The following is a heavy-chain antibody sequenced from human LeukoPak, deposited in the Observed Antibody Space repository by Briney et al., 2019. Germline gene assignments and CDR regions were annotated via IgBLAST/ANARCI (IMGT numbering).Heavy chain of an antibody. Sequence: SETLSLTCTVPGGSISNHYWSWIRQPAGKGLEWIGYIYNSVTTNYNPSLKSRVTISVDTSKNQFSLKLTSVTAADTAVYYCARQAAFDRSEGQFDYWGQGTLVTVSS. D-gene: IGHD3-9*01. J-gene: IGHJ4*02. V-gene: IGHV4-59*11. CDR1: GGSISNHY. CDR2: IYNSVTT. CDR3: ARQAAFDRSEGQFDY.